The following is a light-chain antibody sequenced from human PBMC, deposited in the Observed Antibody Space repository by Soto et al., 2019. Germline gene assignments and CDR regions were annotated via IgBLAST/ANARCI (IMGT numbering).Light chain of an antibody. Sequence: EIVLTQSPGRLSLSPGERATLSCSASQSVSSSYLAWYQQKPGQAPRLLIYGASSRATGIPDRFSGSGSGTDFTLTISRLEPEDFAVYYCQQYGSSPPITFGQGTRLEIK. CDR2: GAS. CDR3: QQYGSSPPIT. V-gene: IGKV3-20*01. CDR1: QSVSSSY. J-gene: IGKJ5*01.